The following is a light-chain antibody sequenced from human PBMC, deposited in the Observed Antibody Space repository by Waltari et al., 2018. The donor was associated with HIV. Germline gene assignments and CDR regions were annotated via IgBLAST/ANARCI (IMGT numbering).Light chain of an antibody. J-gene: IGLJ3*02. Sequence: SYELTQPPSVSVSPGQTARITCSGDALPKQSAYWYQQKPGQAPVLVIYKDSERPSGIPERFSGSSSGTTVTLTISVVQAEDEADYYCQAADSSGTYRVFGGGTKLTVL. CDR3: QAADSSGTYRV. CDR2: KDS. V-gene: IGLV3-25*03. CDR1: ALPKQS.